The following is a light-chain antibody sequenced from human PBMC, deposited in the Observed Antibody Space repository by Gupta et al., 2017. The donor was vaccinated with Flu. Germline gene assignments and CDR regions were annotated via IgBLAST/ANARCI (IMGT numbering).Light chain of an antibody. J-gene: IGLJ2*01. V-gene: IGLV6-57*01. Sequence: NFMLTQPHSVSESPGKTVTISCTRSSGNIANNYVQWYQQRPGSPPTTVIYDDDQRPSGVPDRFSGSIDRSSNSASLTISGLKTEDEADYYCQSYDGSRHGVFGGGTKLTVL. CDR1: SGNIANNY. CDR2: DDD. CDR3: QSYDGSRHGV.